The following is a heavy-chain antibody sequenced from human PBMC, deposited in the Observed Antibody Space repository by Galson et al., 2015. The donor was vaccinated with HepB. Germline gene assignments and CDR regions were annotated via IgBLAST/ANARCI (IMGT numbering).Heavy chain of an antibody. Sequence: SLRLSCAASGFTVASSYMSWVRQAPGRGLEWVSVTYSGGTTYYADSVKGRIKSKTEGETTDYAAPLKGRFTISRDDSNNTLFLQMNSLKTEDTGVYYCATYGSGRKFDFWGLGTLVAASS. CDR2: IKSKTEGETT. V-gene: IGHV3-15*01. J-gene: IGHJ4*02. CDR3: ATYGSGRKFDF. CDR1: GFTVASSY. D-gene: IGHD3-10*01.